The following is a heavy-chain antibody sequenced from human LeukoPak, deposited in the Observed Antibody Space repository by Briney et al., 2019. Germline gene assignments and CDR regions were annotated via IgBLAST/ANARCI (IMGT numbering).Heavy chain of an antibody. CDR3: ATYLLAAAGDADY. V-gene: IGHV1-24*01. CDR1: GYTLTELS. J-gene: IGHJ4*02. D-gene: IGHD6-13*01. CDR2: FDPEDGET. Sequence: ASVKVSCKVSGYTLTELSMHWVRQAPGKGLEWMGGFDPEDGETIYAQKFQGRVTMTEDTSTYTAYMELSSLRSEDTAVYYCATYLLAAAGDADYWGQGTLVTVSS.